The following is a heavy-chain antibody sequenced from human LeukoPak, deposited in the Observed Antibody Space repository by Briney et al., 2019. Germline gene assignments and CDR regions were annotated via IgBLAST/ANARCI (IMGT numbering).Heavy chain of an antibody. V-gene: IGHV1-46*01. J-gene: IGHJ4*02. Sequence: ASVKVSCKASGYTFTDYYLHWVRQAPGQGLEWMGIINPGGGATNYAQKFQGRVTITADESTSTAYMELSSLRSEDTAVYYCATLEGVAAGYYWGQGTLVTVSS. CDR1: GYTFTDYY. CDR2: INPGGGAT. D-gene: IGHD6-13*01. CDR3: ATLEGVAAGYY.